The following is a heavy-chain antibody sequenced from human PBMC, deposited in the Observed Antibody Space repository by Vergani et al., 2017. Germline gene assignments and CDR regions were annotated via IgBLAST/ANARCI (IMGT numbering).Heavy chain of an antibody. D-gene: IGHD3-16*01. CDR3: ARGDYPYYFDY. V-gene: IGHV4-31*03. Sequence: QVQLQESGPGLVKPSQTLSLTCTVSGGSISSGGSYWSWILQHPGKGLEWIGYIYYSGSTYYNPSLKSRVTISVDTSKNQFSLKLSSVTAADTAVYYCARGDYPYYFDYWGQGTLVTVSS. CDR2: IYYSGST. J-gene: IGHJ4*02. CDR1: GGSISSGGSY.